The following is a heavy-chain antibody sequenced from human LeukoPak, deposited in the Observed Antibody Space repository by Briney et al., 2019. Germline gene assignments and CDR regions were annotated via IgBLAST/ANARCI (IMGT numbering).Heavy chain of an antibody. Sequence: SVTVSFMASVGTFIIYAISWVRQAPRQGRGWMGRIIPIFGTANYAQKFQGRVTITADKSTSTAYMELSSLRSEDTAVYYCARVVKYCGGDCFIFDYWGQGTLVTVSS. CDR2: IIPIFGTA. CDR1: VGTFIIYA. J-gene: IGHJ4*02. V-gene: IGHV1-69*06. CDR3: ARVVKYCGGDCFIFDY. D-gene: IGHD2-21*02.